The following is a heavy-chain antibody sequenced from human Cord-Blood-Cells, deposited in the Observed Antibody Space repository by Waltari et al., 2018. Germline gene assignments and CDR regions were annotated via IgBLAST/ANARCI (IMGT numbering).Heavy chain of an antibody. D-gene: IGHD1-1*01. Sequence: EVQLVESGGGLVKPGGSLRLSCAASGFTFSSYSMNWVRQAPGKGLELVSSISSSSSYIYYADSVKGRFTISRDNAKNPLYLQMNSLRAEDTAVYYCARELADWYFDLWGRGTLVTVSS. CDR3: ARELADWYFDL. V-gene: IGHV3-21*01. J-gene: IGHJ2*01. CDR2: ISSSSSYI. CDR1: GFTFSSYS.